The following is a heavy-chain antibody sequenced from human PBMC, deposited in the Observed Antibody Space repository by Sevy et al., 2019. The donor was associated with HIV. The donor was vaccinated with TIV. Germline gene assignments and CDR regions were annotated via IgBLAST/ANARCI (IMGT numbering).Heavy chain of an antibody. D-gene: IGHD6-13*01. V-gene: IGHV1-69*13. CDR3: ARSISWYASFDF. J-gene: IGHJ4*02. CDR2: IIPQLGTP. Sequence: ASVKVSCKASGRTFSNYAISWVRQPPGQGLEWMGGIIPQLGTPSYVQKFQGRVTITADESTSTAYMELSSLRSEDTAIYYCARSISWYASFDFWGQGTLVTVSS. CDR1: GRTFSNYA.